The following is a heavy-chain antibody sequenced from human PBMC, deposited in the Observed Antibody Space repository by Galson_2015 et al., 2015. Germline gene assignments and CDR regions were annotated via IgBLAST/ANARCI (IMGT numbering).Heavy chain of an antibody. J-gene: IGHJ4*02. CDR2: ISGSSGST. Sequence: SLRLSCAASGFTFSIYGMNWVRQAPGKGLEWVSFISGSSGSTYYADSVEGRFTISRDNAKNSLYLLMSSLRAEDTAVYYCARDLDSGSSGPGYWGQGTLVTVSS. D-gene: IGHD6-6*01. V-gene: IGHV3-21*01. CDR1: GFTFSIYG. CDR3: ARDLDSGSSGPGY.